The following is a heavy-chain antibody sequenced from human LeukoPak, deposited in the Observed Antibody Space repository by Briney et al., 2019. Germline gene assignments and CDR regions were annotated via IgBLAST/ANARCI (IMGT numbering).Heavy chain of an antibody. D-gene: IGHD3-10*01. J-gene: IGHJ5*02. CDR1: GGSISSYY. CDR3: ARRKYYDSPGAWFDP. CDR2: IYYSGST. V-gene: IGHV4-59*12. Sequence: SETLSLTCTVSGGSISSYYWSWIRQPPGKGLEWIGYIYYSGSTNYNPSLKSRVTISVDRSKNQFSLKLSSVTAADTAVYYCARRKYYDSPGAWFDPWGQGTLVTVSS.